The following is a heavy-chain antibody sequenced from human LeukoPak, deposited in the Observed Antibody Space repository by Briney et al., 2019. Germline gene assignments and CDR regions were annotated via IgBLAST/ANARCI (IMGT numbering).Heavy chain of an antibody. Sequence: GGSLRLSCAASGFTFSSYAMSWVRQAPGKGLEWVSAISGSGGSTYYADSVKGRFTISRDNSKNTLYLQVNSLRAEDTAVYYCAKAYSSGWSPRYQGFDPWGQGTLVTVSS. CDR1: GFTFSSYA. CDR2: ISGSGGST. CDR3: AKAYSSGWSPRYQGFDP. V-gene: IGHV3-23*01. D-gene: IGHD6-19*01. J-gene: IGHJ5*02.